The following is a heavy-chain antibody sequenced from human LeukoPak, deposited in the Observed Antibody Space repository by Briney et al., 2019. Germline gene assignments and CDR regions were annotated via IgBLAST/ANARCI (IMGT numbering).Heavy chain of an antibody. CDR1: GFTFSSFG. J-gene: IGHJ4*02. Sequence: GGSLRLSCVASGFTFSSFGMHWVRQTPGKGLEWVSFIWFDGSEKYYADSVKGRFTISRDNSKNTLTLQMNSLRVEDTAVYPCARTFDSSGYDYGHYFDYWGQGALVTVSS. CDR3: ARTFDSSGYDYGHYFDY. CDR2: IWFDGSEK. D-gene: IGHD3-22*01. V-gene: IGHV3-33*01.